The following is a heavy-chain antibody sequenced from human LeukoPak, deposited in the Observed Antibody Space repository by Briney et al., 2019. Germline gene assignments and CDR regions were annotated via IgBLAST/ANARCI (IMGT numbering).Heavy chain of an antibody. V-gene: IGHV3-23*01. CDR1: GFTFSNYA. CDR3: AKVIGQQTYMDAFDI. CDR2: ISGSGGST. D-gene: IGHD6-13*01. Sequence: PGGSLRLSCAASGFTFSNYAMSWVRQAPGKGLEWVSPISGSGGSTYYADSVKGRFTISRDNSKNTLYLQMNSLRAEDTAVYYCAKVIGQQTYMDAFDIWGQGTMVTVSS. J-gene: IGHJ3*02.